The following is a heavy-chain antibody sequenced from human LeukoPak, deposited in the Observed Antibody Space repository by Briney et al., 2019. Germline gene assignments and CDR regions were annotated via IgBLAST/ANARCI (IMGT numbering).Heavy chain of an antibody. CDR2: MNPNSGNT. CDR1: GYTFTSYD. V-gene: IGHV1-8*01. J-gene: IGHJ6*02. Sequence: ASVKVSCKASGYTFTSYDINWVRQATGQGLEWMGWMNPNSGNTGYAQKFQGRVTMTRNTSISTAYMELSSLRSEDTAVYYCAGLRYFDRSYGMDVWGQGTTVTVSS. D-gene: IGHD3-9*01. CDR3: AGLRYFDRSYGMDV.